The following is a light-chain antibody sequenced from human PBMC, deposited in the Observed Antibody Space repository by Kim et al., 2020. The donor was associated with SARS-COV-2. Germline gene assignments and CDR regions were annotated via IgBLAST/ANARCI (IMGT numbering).Light chain of an antibody. CDR1: SSDVGGYDY. Sequence: QSALTQPASVSGSPGQSITISCTGTSSDVGGYDYVSWYQQLPGKAPKLMIYGVTKRPSGVSNRFSGSKSGNTASLTISGLQPEDEADYYCSSYTSTNTWVFGGGTKLTVL. V-gene: IGLV2-14*03. J-gene: IGLJ2*01. CDR2: GVT. CDR3: SSYTSTNTWV.